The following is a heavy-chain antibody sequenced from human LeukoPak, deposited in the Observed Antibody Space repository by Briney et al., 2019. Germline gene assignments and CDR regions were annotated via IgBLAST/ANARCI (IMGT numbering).Heavy chain of an antibody. D-gene: IGHD2-15*01. CDR2: IYYSGST. CDR1: GGSISSYY. CDR3: ARGGLLGYCSGGSCYSRFIYYYYMDV. V-gene: IGHV4-59*01. J-gene: IGHJ6*03. Sequence: PSETLSLTCTVSGGSISSYYWSWIRQPPGKGLEWIGYIYYSGSTNYNPSPKSRVTISVDTSKNQFSLKLSSVTAADTAVYYCARGGLLGYCSGGSCYSRFIYYYYMDVWGKGTTVTVSS.